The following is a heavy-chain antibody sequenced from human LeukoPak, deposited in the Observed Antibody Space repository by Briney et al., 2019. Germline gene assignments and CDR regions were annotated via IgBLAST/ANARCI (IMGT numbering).Heavy chain of an antibody. CDR1: GGSISSYY. D-gene: IGHD3-10*01. CDR2: IYYSGST. CDR3: ARALRSGSYYNVDAFDI. Sequence: PSETLSLTCTVSGGSISSYYWSWIRQPPGKGLEWIGYIYYSGSTNYNPSLKSRVTISVDTSKNQFSLKLSSVTAADTAVYYCARALRSGSYYNVDAFDIWGQGIMVTVSS. J-gene: IGHJ3*02. V-gene: IGHV4-59*01.